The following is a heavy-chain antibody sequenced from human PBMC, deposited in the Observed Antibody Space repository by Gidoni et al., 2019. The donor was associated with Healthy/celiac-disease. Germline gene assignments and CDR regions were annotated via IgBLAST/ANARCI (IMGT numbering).Heavy chain of an antibody. J-gene: IGHJ4*02. CDR3: ARVFTAAGTVVDY. Sequence: QVQLQQWAAGLLKPSETLSLTSAVYGGTFSGYYWSCIRQPPGTGLEWIGEINHSGRTNYNPSLKSRVTISVDTSKNQFSLKLSSVTAADTAVYYCARVFTAAGTVVDYWGQGTLVTVSS. D-gene: IGHD6-13*01. CDR1: GGTFSGYY. V-gene: IGHV4-34*01. CDR2: INHSGRT.